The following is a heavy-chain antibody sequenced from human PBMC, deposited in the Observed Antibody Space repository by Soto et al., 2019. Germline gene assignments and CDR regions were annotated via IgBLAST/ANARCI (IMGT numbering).Heavy chain of an antibody. J-gene: IGHJ4*02. CDR1: GGSISSYY. Sequence: PSETLSLTCTVSGGSISSYYWSWIRQPPGKGLELIGYIYYSGSTNYNPSLKSRVTISVDTSKNQFSLKLSSVTAADTAVYYCARAFGYSHGYHSCDDWRKATLVTVSS. CDR2: IYYSGST. V-gene: IGHV4-59*01. CDR3: ARAFGYSHGYHSCDD. D-gene: IGHD5-18*01.